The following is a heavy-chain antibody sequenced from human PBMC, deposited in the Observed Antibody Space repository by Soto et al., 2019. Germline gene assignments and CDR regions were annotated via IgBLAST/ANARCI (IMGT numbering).Heavy chain of an antibody. V-gene: IGHV5-10-1*01. J-gene: IGHJ6*02. Sequence: GESLKISSKGSGYSFTSYWISWVRQMPGKGLEWMGRIDPSDSYTNYSPSFQVHVTISADKSISTAYLQWSSLKASDTAMYSCARNAWPQERGMDVWGQGTTVTVAS. CDR1: GYSFTSYW. D-gene: IGHD1-1*01. CDR3: ARNAWPQERGMDV. CDR2: IDPSDSYT.